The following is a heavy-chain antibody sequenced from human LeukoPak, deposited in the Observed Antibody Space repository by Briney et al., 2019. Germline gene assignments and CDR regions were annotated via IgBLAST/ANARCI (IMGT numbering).Heavy chain of an antibody. CDR2: IYPGDSDT. Sequence: GESLRISCKGSGYRFSDYWIGWVRQMPGKGLDWMGIIYPGDSDTTYSPSFQGQVTISADESITTAYLQWSTLKASDTAMYYCARIRLVAASLEAFDIWGQGTMVTVSS. J-gene: IGHJ3*02. CDR1: GYRFSDYW. D-gene: IGHD2-15*01. V-gene: IGHV5-51*01. CDR3: ARIRLVAASLEAFDI.